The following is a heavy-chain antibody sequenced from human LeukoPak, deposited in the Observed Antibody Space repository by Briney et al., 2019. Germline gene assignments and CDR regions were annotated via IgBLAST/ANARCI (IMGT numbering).Heavy chain of an antibody. Sequence: SETLSLTCTVSGGSISSYYWSWIRQPAGKGLEWIGRIYSSGNTNYNPSLKSRVTMSVDTSKDHFSLELNSVTAADTAVYYCARNSGDFWGQGTLVTVSS. J-gene: IGHJ4*02. V-gene: IGHV4-4*07. CDR2: IYSSGNT. CDR3: ARNSGDF. CDR1: GGSISSYY. D-gene: IGHD4-23*01.